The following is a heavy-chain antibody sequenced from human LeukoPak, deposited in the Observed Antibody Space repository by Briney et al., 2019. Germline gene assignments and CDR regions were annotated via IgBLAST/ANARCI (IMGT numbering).Heavy chain of an antibody. D-gene: IGHD2-21*01. CDR3: PRHKGGHWGGNWIYYLDY. Sequence: PSKTLSLTGSVSGGSISSYYWSWVRQTPGKGLEWIGSIFSGGDTNYNPSLKNGVIMSVATSTNHYSLNLRSATATDTAVYYCPRHKGGHWGGNWIYYLDYWGQGTLVTVSS. V-gene: IGHV4-59*08. J-gene: IGHJ4*02. CDR2: IFSGGDT. CDR1: GGSISSYY.